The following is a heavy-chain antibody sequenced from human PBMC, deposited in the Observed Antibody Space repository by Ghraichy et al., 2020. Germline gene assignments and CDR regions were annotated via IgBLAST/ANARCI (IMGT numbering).Heavy chain of an antibody. Sequence: GGSLRLSCAASGFTFSSYSMNWVRQAPGKGLEWVSSISSSSSYIYYADSVKGRFTISRDNAKNSLYLQMNSLRAEDTAVYYCASGYYGSGSYLHYFDYWGQGTLVTVSS. CDR1: GFTFSSYS. CDR3: ASGYYGSGSYLHYFDY. CDR2: ISSSSSYI. D-gene: IGHD3-10*01. J-gene: IGHJ4*02. V-gene: IGHV3-21*01.